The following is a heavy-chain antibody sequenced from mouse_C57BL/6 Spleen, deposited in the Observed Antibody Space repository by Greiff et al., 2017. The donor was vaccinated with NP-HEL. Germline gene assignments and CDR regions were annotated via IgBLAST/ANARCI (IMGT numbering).Heavy chain of an antibody. V-gene: IGHV5-9-1*02. CDR2: ISSGGDYI. Sequence: DVMLVESGEGLVKPGGSLKLSCAASGFTFSSYAMSWVRQTPEKRLEWVAYISSGGDYIYYADTVKGRFTISRDNARNTLYLQMSSLKSEDTAMYYCTRGLGYYFDYWGQGTTLTVSS. CDR1: GFTFSSYA. D-gene: IGHD3-3*01. J-gene: IGHJ2*01. CDR3: TRGLGYYFDY.